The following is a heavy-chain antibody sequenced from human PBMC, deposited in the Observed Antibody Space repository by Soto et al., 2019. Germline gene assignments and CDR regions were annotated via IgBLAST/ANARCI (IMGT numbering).Heavy chain of an antibody. J-gene: IGHJ4*02. CDR3: AKDLRAVQVGATQGVFDY. D-gene: IGHD1-26*01. CDR2: ISYDGSNK. CDR1: GFTFSSYG. V-gene: IGHV3-30*18. Sequence: GGSLRLSCAASGFTFSSYGMHWVRQAPGKGLEWVAVISYDGSNKYYADSVKGRFTISRDNSKNRVYLQMNSLRAEDTAVYYCAKDLRAVQVGATQGVFDYWGQGTLVTVSS.